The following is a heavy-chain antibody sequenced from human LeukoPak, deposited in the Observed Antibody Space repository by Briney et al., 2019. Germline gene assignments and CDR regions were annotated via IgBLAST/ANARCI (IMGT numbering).Heavy chain of an antibody. CDR3: ARDLPNCSSTSCYPSDAFDI. CDR1: GFTVSSNY. D-gene: IGHD2-2*01. J-gene: IGHJ3*02. CDR2: IYSGGST. V-gene: IGHV3-53*01. Sequence: GGSLRLSCAASGFTVSSNYMSWVRQAPGKGLEWVSVIYSGGSTYYADSVKGRSTISRDNSKNTLYLQMNSLRAEDTAVYYCARDLPNCSSTSCYPSDAFDIWGQGTMVTVSS.